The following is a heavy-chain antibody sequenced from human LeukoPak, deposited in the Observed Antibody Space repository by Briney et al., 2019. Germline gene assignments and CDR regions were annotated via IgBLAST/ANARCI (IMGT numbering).Heavy chain of an antibody. J-gene: IGHJ3*02. V-gene: IGHV3-23*01. CDR1: GFTFSSYA. CDR2: ISGSGGST. CDR3: ARTQGYSDAFDI. Sequence: GGSLRLSCAASGFTFSSYAMSWVRQASGKGLEWVSAISGSGGSTYYADSVKGRFTISRDNAKNSLYLQMNSLRAEDTAVYYCARTQGYSDAFDIWGQGTMVTVSS. D-gene: IGHD2-21*01.